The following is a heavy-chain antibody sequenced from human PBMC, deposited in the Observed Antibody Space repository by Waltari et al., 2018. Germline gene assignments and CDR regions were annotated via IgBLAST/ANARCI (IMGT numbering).Heavy chain of an antibody. J-gene: IGHJ4*02. D-gene: IGHD3-16*01. CDR3: ARVLIRTSGLNFDS. Sequence: QQESGPSLVKPSETLSLTCTVSYWSISSRSYYWGWIRLAPGKVLEWIGHIYYSGSSYHNPSLKSRITMSVDSSKNQFSLTLSSVTAADTAVYYCARVLIRTSGLNFDSWGQGSLVTVSS. V-gene: IGHV4-39*07. CDR2: IYYSGSS. CDR1: YWSISSRSYY.